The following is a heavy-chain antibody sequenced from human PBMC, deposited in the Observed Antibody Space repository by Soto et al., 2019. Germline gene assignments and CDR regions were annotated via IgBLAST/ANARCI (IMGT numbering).Heavy chain of an antibody. D-gene: IGHD3-9*01. J-gene: IGHJ4*02. CDR3: ARTEIASSNYLDTLTGYYYFDY. CDR2: MNPDGSEK. CDR1: GFIFTTYW. V-gene: IGHV3-7*05. Sequence: GGSLRLSCAASGFIFTTYWMGWVRQTPGKGLEWVANMNPDGSEKYYVDSVRGRFTISRDNAKNSLYLQMDSLRAEDTAVYYCARTEIASSNYLDTLTGYYYFDYWGQGTLVTVSS.